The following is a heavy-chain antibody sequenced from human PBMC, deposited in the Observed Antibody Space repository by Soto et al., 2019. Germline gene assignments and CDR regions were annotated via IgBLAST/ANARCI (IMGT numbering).Heavy chain of an antibody. V-gene: IGHV1-2*02. CDR2: INPHSGDT. D-gene: IGHD2-21*01. J-gene: IGHJ6*02. Sequence: GASVKVSCKSSGYTFINYYVHWVRQAPGQGLEWMGWINPHSGDTNYAQKFQGRVTMTRDTSISTVFMELSRLTSDDTALYFCASQGDRYISPRDSYGRDVWGQRTSFTVAS. CDR3: ASQGDRYISPRDSYGRDV. CDR1: GYTFINYY.